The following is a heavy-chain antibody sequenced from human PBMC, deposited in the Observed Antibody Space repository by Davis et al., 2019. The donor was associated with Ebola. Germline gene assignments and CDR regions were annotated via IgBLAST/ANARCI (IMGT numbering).Heavy chain of an antibody. D-gene: IGHD3-10*01. CDR2: IYYSGST. V-gene: IGHV4-34*01. Sequence: SETLSLTCEVSGGSFSGYYWNWIRQAPGKGLEWIGSIYYSGSTYYNPSLKSRVTISVDTSKNQFSLKLSSVTAADTAVYYCARPTLWFGELFFPYGMDVWGQGTTVTVSS. J-gene: IGHJ6*02. CDR3: ARPTLWFGELFFPYGMDV. CDR1: GGSFSGYY.